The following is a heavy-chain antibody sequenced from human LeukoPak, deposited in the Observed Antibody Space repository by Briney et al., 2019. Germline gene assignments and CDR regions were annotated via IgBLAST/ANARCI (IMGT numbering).Heavy chain of an antibody. D-gene: IGHD4/OR15-4a*01. J-gene: IGHJ3*02. CDR3: ARHVGATQAFDI. CDR2: IYYSGST. V-gene: IGHV4-59*08. CDR1: GGSISSYY. Sequence: SETLSLTCTVSGGSISSYYWSWIRQPPGKGLEWIGYIYYSGSTNYNPSLKSRVTISVDTSKNRFSLKLSPVTAADTAVYYCARHVGATQAFDIWGQGTMVTVSS.